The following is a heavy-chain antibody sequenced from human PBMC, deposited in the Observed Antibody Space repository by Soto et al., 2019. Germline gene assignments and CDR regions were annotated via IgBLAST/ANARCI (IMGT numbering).Heavy chain of an antibody. V-gene: IGHV1-69*01. CDR3: ARDRQDYGDLRGRAFDI. CDR1: GGTFSSYA. Sequence: QVQLVQSGAEVKKPGSSVKVSCKASGGTFSSYAISWVRQAPGQGLEWMGGIIPIFGTANYAQKFQGRVTITADESTSTAYMELSSLRSEDTAVYYCARDRQDYGDLRGRAFDIWGQGTMVAVSS. D-gene: IGHD4-17*01. CDR2: IIPIFGTA. J-gene: IGHJ3*02.